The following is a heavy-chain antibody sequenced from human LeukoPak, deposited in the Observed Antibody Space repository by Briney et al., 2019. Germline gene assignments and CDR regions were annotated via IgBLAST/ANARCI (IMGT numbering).Heavy chain of an antibody. CDR2: INHSGST. Sequence: PSETLSLTCAVYGGSFSGYYWSWIRQPPGKGLEWIGEINHSGSTNYNPSLKSRVTISVDTSKNQFSLKLSSVTAADTAVYYCARDHSSGRDYWGQGTLVTVSS. J-gene: IGHJ4*02. D-gene: IGHD6-19*01. CDR3: ARDHSSGRDY. V-gene: IGHV4-34*01. CDR1: GGSFSGYY.